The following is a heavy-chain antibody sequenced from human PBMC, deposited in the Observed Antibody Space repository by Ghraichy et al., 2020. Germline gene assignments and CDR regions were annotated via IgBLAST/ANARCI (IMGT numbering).Heavy chain of an antibody. CDR1: GGSIRSGDYY. CDR2: IYYSGST. J-gene: IGHJ5*02. V-gene: IGHV4-30-4*01. CDR3: ARDNSFFGTVTTYNWFDP. D-gene: IGHD4-17*01. Sequence: SQTLSLTCTVSGGSIRSGDYYWSWIRQPPGKGLEWIGYIYYSGSTYYNPSLKSRVTISVDTSKNQFSLKLSSVTAADTAVYYCARDNSFFGTVTTYNWFDPWGQGTLVTVSS.